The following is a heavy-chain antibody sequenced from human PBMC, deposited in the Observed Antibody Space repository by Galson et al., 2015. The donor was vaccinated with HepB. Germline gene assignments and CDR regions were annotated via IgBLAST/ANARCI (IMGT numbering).Heavy chain of an antibody. CDR1: GGTFSSYA. Sequence: SVKVSCKASGGTFSSYAISWVRQAPGQGLEWMGGIIPIFGTANYAQKFQGRVTITADESTSTAYMELSSLRSEDTAVYYCARDRGGYDFWSDYYSDAFDIWGQGTMVTVSS. CDR2: IIPIFGTA. D-gene: IGHD3-3*01. V-gene: IGHV1-69*13. J-gene: IGHJ3*02. CDR3: ARDRGGYDFWSDYYSDAFDI.